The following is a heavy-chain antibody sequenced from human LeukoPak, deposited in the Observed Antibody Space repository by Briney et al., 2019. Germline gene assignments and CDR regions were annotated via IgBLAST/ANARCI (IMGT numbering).Heavy chain of an antibody. V-gene: IGHV4-59*01. Sequence: TSETLSLTCTVSGGSISSYYWSWIRQPPGKGLEWIGHIDTSGGTNYNPSLKSRVTISVDTSKNQFSLKLSSVTAADTAVYYCARVDYYDSSGYDYWGQGTLVTVSS. CDR2: IDTSGGT. CDR1: GGSISSYY. CDR3: ARVDYYDSSGYDY. D-gene: IGHD3-22*01. J-gene: IGHJ4*02.